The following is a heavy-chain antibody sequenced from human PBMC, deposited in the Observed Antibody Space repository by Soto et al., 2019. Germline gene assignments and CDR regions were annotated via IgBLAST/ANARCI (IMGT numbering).Heavy chain of an antibody. J-gene: IGHJ3*02. CDR2: IIPIFGTA. D-gene: IGHD6-19*01. Sequence: QVQLVQSGAEVKKPGSSVKVSCKASGGTFSSYAISWVRQAPGQGLEWMGGIIPIFGTANYAQKFQGRVTITADKSTSTANMELSSLRSEDTAVYYCAREADLGGSGWLDAFDIWGQGTMVTVSS. V-gene: IGHV1-69*06. CDR3: AREADLGGSGWLDAFDI. CDR1: GGTFSSYA.